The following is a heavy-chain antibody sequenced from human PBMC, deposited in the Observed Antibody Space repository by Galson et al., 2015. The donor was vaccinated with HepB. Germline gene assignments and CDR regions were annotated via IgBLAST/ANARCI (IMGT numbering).Heavy chain of an antibody. CDR2: IYYSGST. J-gene: IGHJ4*02. Sequence: SETLSLTCTVSGGSISSSSYYRGWIRQPPGKGLEWIGSIYYSGSTYYNPSLKSRVTISVDASKNHFSLRLSSVTAADTAVYYCACSIAVAGNLADWGQGTLVTVSS. CDR3: ACSIAVAGNLAD. D-gene: IGHD6-19*01. CDR1: GGSISSSSYY. V-gene: IGHV4-39*02.